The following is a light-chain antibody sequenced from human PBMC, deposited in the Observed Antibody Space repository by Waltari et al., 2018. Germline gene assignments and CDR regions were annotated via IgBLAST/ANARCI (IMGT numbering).Light chain of an antibody. CDR2: DAS. Sequence: EILLTQSPVTLSVSPGERATLSCKASQSVRSYLAWYQLKPGQAPRLLIYDASNRASGIPARLSGSGSGTDFTLTISNVEPEDFAVYYCQQRHDWPLNFGGGTKLEIK. J-gene: IGKJ4*01. CDR1: QSVRSY. V-gene: IGKV3-11*01. CDR3: QQRHDWPLN.